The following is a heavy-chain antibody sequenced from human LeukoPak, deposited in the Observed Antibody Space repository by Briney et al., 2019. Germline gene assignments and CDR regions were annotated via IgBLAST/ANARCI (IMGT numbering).Heavy chain of an antibody. CDR2: IYTSGST. V-gene: IGHV4-4*09. CDR1: GGSISSYY. J-gene: IGHJ5*02. Sequence: KASETLSLTCTVSGGSISSYYWSWIRQPPGKGLEWIGYIYTSGSTNYNPSLKNRVTISVDTSKNQFSLKLSSVTAADTAVYYCARHVRDDTAMGPGWFDPWGQGTLVTVSS. D-gene: IGHD5-18*01. CDR3: ARHVRDDTAMGPGWFDP.